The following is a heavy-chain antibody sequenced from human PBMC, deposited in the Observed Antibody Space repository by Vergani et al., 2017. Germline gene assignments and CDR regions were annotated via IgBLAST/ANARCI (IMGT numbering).Heavy chain of an antibody. CDR1: GGSISSYY. CDR3: ARLGADYDFWSGYPNWFDP. V-gene: IGHV4-59*01. CDR2: IYYSGST. D-gene: IGHD3-3*01. Sequence: QVQLQESGPGLVKPSETLSLTCTVSGGSISSYYWSWIRQPPGKGLEWIGYIYYSGSTNYNPSLKSRVTISVDTSKNQFSLKLSSVTAADTAVYYCARLGADYDFWSGYPNWFDPWGQGTLVTVSS. J-gene: IGHJ5*02.